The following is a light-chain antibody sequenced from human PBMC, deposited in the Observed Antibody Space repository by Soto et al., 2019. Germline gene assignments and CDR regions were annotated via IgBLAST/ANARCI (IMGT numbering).Light chain of an antibody. V-gene: IGLV2-8*01. CDR1: KSDIGVYDF. CDR3: KSYAGSNTYV. Sequence: QCVRSQPPSASGSPGHSVTISCTGTKSDIGVYDFVSWYQHHPGKAPRLIIYEVVQRPSGVPDRFSGSKSGNTASLTVSGLQAADEADYFCKSYAGSNTYVFGSGTKVTVL. CDR2: EVV. J-gene: IGLJ1*01.